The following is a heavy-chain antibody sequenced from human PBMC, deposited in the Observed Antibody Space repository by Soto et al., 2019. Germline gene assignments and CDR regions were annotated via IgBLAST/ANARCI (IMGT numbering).Heavy chain of an antibody. J-gene: IGHJ6*02. CDR2: IWYDGSNK. CDR3: ARVHISGYDLEYYYYYCMVV. Sequence: PGGALRLSCAASGFTFSSYGLHLVRQAPGKGLEWVAVIWYDGSNKYYADSVKGRFTISRDNSKNTLYLQMNSLRAEDTAVYYCARVHISGYDLEYYYYYCMVVWGPGPTVTVS. CDR1: GFTFSSYG. D-gene: IGHD5-12*01. V-gene: IGHV3-33*01.